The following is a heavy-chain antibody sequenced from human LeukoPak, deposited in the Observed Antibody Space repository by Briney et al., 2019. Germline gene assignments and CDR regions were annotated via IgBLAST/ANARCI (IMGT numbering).Heavy chain of an antibody. D-gene: IGHD3-10*01. CDR2: IYHTGST. CDR3: ARGRGMDV. CDR1: GGSVSDYY. V-gene: IGHV4-59*02. Sequence: SETLSLTCTISGGSVSDYYWSWIRQSPGKGLEWIGYIYHTGSTSYSPSLKSRVTISADTSQNQFSLKLSSVTAADTAVYYCARGRGMDVWGKGTTVTISS. J-gene: IGHJ6*04.